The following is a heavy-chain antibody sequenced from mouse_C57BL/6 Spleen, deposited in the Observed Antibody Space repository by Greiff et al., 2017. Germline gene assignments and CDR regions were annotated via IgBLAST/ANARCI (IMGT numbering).Heavy chain of an antibody. CDR1: GFTFSDYY. CDR2: ISNGGGST. J-gene: IGHJ1*03. V-gene: IGHV5-12*01. Sequence: EVQRVESGGGLVQPGGSLKLSCAASGFTFSDYYMYWVRQTPEKRLEWVAYISNGGGSTYYPDTVKGRFTISRDNAKNTLYLQMSRLKSEDTAMYYCARHPPDVWGTGTTVTVSS. CDR3: ARHPPDV.